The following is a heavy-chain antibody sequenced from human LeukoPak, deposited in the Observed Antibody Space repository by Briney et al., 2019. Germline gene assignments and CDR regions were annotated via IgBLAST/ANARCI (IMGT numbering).Heavy chain of an antibody. Sequence: PSETLSLTCTVSGYSISSGYYWGWIRQPPGKGLEWIGEINHSGFTNYNPSLKSRVTISVDTSKNQFSLKLSSVTAADTAVYYCARDAAQLYYYGSGSPLNWFDPWGQGTLVTVSS. CDR1: GYSISSGYY. CDR2: INHSGFT. CDR3: ARDAAQLYYYGSGSPLNWFDP. V-gene: IGHV4-38-2*02. J-gene: IGHJ5*02. D-gene: IGHD3-10*01.